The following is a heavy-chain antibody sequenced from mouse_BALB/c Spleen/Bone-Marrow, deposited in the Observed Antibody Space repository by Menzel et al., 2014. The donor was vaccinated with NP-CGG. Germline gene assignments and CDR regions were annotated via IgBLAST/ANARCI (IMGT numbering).Heavy chain of an antibody. CDR1: GYTFTNYY. CDR2: INPSNGGT. J-gene: IGHJ4*01. D-gene: IGHD1-1*01. Sequence: QVQLKESGAELVKPGASVKLSCKASGYTFTNYYIYWVKQRPGQGLEWIGGINPSNGGTKFNEKFKNKATLTIDKSSSPAYIQLNSLTSEDSAVYYCPRHYYSTPYYAMDYWGQGTSVTVSS. CDR3: PRHYYSTPYYAMDY. V-gene: IGHV1S81*02.